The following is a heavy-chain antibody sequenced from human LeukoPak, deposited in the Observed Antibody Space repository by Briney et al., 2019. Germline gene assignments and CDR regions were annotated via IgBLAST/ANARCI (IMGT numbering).Heavy chain of an antibody. CDR1: GGSIRSYY. D-gene: IGHD3-16*01. J-gene: IGHJ6*03. CDR3: ARETSQKGAHYMDV. V-gene: IGHV4-59*01. CDR2: IYYTGVT. Sequence: PSETLSLTCTVSGGSIRSYYWSWIRQTPGKGLEWVGYIYYTGVTNYSPSLKSRVTISADTSQNQFSLKLSSVTAADTAVYYCARETSQKGAHYMDVWGKGTTVTISS.